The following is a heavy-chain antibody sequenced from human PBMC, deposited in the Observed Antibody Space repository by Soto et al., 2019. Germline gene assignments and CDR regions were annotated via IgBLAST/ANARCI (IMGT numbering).Heavy chain of an antibody. Sequence: EVQLVESGGGLVQPGRSLRLSCAASGFTFDDYAMHWVRQGPGKGLEWVSGISWNSGSIGYADSVKGRFTISRDNAKNSLYLQMNSLRAEDTALYYCAKDSGTLIAAAVNYYYYYMDVWGKGTTVTVSS. J-gene: IGHJ6*03. CDR2: ISWNSGSI. V-gene: IGHV3-9*01. CDR3: AKDSGTLIAAAVNYYYYYMDV. CDR1: GFTFDDYA. D-gene: IGHD6-13*01.